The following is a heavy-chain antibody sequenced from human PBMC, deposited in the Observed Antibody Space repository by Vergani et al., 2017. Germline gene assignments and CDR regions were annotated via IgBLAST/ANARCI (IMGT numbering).Heavy chain of an antibody. CDR3: TRHWAVVAANNWFDP. J-gene: IGHJ5*02. D-gene: IGHD2-15*01. CDR2: IFQSGST. Sequence: QLQLQESGSGLVKPSQTLSPNCAASGGSISSGAFSWGWIRQPPGRGLQWIGHIFQSGSTYYNPSLESRVTMSVDTSKSQFSLKLSSVTAADTAVYYCTRHWAVVAANNWFDPWGQGTLVTVSS. CDR1: GGSISSGAFS. V-gene: IGHV4-30-2*03.